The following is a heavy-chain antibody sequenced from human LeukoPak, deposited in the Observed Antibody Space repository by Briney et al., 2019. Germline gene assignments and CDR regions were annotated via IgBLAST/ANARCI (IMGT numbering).Heavy chain of an antibody. CDR2: IYTSGST. CDR1: GGSISSYY. Sequence: SETLSLTCTVSGGSISSYYWSWIRQPAGKGLEWIGRIYTSGSTNYNPSLKSRVTMSVDTSKNQFSLKLSSVTAADTAVYYCARDLVFDFWSGSNYYYYVDVWGKGTTVTVSS. CDR3: ARDLVFDFWSGSNYYYYVDV. J-gene: IGHJ6*03. V-gene: IGHV4-4*07. D-gene: IGHD3-3*01.